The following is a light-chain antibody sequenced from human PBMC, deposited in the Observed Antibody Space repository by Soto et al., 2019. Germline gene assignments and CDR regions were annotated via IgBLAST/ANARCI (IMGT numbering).Light chain of an antibody. Sequence: EVVLTQSPATLSLSPGERATLSCRASQSVRSYLAWYQQKPGQAPRLLIYDGSNRATGIPARFRGSGSDTDFTLTISSLEPEASAVYFCQQRYNWPPLTFGGGTRVEIK. CDR3: QQRYNWPPLT. CDR1: QSVRSY. V-gene: IGKV3-11*01. J-gene: IGKJ4*01. CDR2: DGS.